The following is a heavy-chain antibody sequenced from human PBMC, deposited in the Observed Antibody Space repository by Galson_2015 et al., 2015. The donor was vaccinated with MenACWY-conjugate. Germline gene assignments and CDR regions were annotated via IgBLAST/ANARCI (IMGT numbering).Heavy chain of an antibody. CDR2: IYWDDDK. CDR1: GFSLSTSSVG. J-gene: IGHJ3*01. V-gene: IGHV2-5*02. CDR3: AHSPYCSTTSCYAARAFDV. Sequence: PALAKLTQTLTLTCTFSGFSLSTSSVGVGWIRQPPGQALEWLSLIYWDDDKRYSPSLKSRHTITKDTSKTQVVLSMTNMDPVDTATYYCAHSPYCSTTSCYAARAFDVWGQGTVVTVSS. D-gene: IGHD2-2*01.